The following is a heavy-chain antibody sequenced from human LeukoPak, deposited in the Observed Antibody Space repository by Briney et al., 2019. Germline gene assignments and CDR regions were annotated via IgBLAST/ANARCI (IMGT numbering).Heavy chain of an antibody. J-gene: IGHJ4*02. D-gene: IGHD4-17*01. V-gene: IGHV1-18*01. Sequence: AASVKVSCKASGYTFSSYGISWVRQAPGQGLEWMGWISVYNGNTNYAQKVQDRVTMTTDTSTSTAFMELRSLRSDDTAVYYCARRSMTTALSRFDYWGQGTLVTVSS. CDR2: ISVYNGNT. CDR3: ARRSMTTALSRFDY. CDR1: GYTFSSYG.